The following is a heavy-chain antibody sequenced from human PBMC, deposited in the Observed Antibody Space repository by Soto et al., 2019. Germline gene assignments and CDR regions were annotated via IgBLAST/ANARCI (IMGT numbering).Heavy chain of an antibody. CDR1: GFTFSSYA. V-gene: IGHV3-23*01. CDR3: ARRGPGTYFDY. Sequence: GGSLRLSCAASGFTFSSYAMNWVRQAPGKGLEWVSVISGSGDSTYYADSVKGRFTISIDNSKNTLYLQMNSLRAEDTAVYYCARRGPGTYFDYWGQGTLVTVSS. J-gene: IGHJ4*02. D-gene: IGHD6-13*01. CDR2: ISGSGDST.